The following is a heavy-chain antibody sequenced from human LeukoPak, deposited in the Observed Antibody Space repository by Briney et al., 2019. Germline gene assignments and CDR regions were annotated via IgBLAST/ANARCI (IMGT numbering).Heavy chain of an antibody. CDR2: IYTSGST. CDR3: ASVGVHGSGFDY. J-gene: IGHJ4*02. D-gene: IGHD3-10*01. CDR1: GGAISSYY. Sequence: SEPLSLTCTVPGGAISSYYWSWIRQPAGKGLEWIGRIYTSGSTNSNPSLKSRVTMSVDSSKNQCSLKLSSVTAADTAGYYCASVGVHGSGFDYWGQGTLVTVSS. V-gene: IGHV4-4*07.